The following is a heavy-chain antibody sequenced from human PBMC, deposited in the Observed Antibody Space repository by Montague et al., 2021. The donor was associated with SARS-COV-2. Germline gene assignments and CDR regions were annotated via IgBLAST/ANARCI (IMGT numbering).Heavy chain of an antibody. D-gene: IGHD6-13*01. CDR2: IYNGGST. CDR3: ARVGRGSSWYEVAFDI. Sequence: SETLSLTCTVSGGSISRYSWTWIRQPPGKGLEWIGYIYNGGSTNYNPSLTSRVTISVDTSKNQFSLKLSSVAAVDTAVYYCARVGRGSSWYEVAFDIWGQGTMVTVSS. J-gene: IGHJ3*02. CDR1: GGSISRYS. V-gene: IGHV4-59*01.